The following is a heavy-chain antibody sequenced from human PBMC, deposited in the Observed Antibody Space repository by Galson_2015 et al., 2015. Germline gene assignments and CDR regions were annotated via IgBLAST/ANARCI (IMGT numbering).Heavy chain of an antibody. CDR3: AVWKWRYSSSPHYFDY. J-gene: IGHJ4*02. Sequence: QSGAEVKKPGESLKISCKGSGYSFTSYWIGWVRQMPGKGLEWMGIIYPGDSDTRYSPSFQGQVTISADKSISTAYLQWSSLKASDTAMYYCAVWKWRYSSSPHYFDYWGQGTLVTVSS. D-gene: IGHD6-13*01. V-gene: IGHV5-51*03. CDR2: IYPGDSDT. CDR1: GYSFTSYW.